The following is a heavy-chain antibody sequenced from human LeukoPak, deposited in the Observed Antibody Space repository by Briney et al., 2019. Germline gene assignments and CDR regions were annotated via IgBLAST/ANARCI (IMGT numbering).Heavy chain of an antibody. D-gene: IGHD3-10*01. J-gene: IGHJ4*02. CDR3: ARGFDGSKVGY. CDR1: GGSLSSGGYY. CDR2: MFYSGCT. V-gene: IGHV4-31*01. Sequence: SQTLSLTCTFSGGSLSSGGYYWSWIRHHPGKGLEWIGCMFYSGCTHFNQHLKSLVIISVDTSKNQFSLNLSSVTAADAAVYYCARGFDGSKVGYWGQGTLVTVSS.